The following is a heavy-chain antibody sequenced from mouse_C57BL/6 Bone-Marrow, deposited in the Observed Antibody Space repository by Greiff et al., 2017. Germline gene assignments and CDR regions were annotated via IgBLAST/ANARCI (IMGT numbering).Heavy chain of an antibody. CDR3: ARSLWLGFAY. V-gene: IGHV1-64*01. D-gene: IGHD2-2*01. CDR2: IHPNSGST. J-gene: IGHJ3*01. Sequence: QVQLQQPGAELVKPGASVKLSCKASGYTFTSYWMHWVKQRPGQGLEWIGMIHPNSGSTNYNEKFKSKATLTVDKSSRPAYMQLSSLTAEDSAVYYCARSLWLGFAYWGQGTLVTVSA. CDR1: GYTFTSYW.